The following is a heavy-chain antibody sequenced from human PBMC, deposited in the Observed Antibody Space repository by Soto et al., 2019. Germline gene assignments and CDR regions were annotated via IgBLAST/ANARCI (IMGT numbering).Heavy chain of an antibody. V-gene: IGHV1-18*04. CDR2: ISGKNGNT. D-gene: IGHD2-21*01. CDR3: AGVSSSIVVVPDYGMDV. CDR1: GYTFISHG. J-gene: IGHJ6*02. Sequence: GASVKVSCKASGYTFISHGISRVRQAPGQGLEWMGWISGKNGNTNYAQKFQGRVTLTTDTSTSTAYSELRSLRSDDTDVHCCAGVSSSIVVVPDYGMDVWGQGTSVTVSS.